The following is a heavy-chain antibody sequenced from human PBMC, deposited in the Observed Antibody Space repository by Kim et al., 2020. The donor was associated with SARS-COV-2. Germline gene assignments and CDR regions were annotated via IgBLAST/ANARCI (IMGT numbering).Heavy chain of an antibody. CDR2: ISYDGSNK. J-gene: IGHJ4*02. Sequence: GGSLRLSCAASGFTFRSYGMHWVRQAPGKGLQWVAVISYDGSNKYYADSVKGRFTISRDNSKNMLNLQMNSLRAEDTAVYYCAREQMYNSKLYEIDYWGQGTLVTVSS. V-gene: IGHV3-30*03. D-gene: IGHD6-19*01. CDR1: GFTFRSYG. CDR3: AREQMYNSKLYEIDY.